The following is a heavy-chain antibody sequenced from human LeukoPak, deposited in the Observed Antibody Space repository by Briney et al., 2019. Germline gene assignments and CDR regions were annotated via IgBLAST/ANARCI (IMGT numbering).Heavy chain of an antibody. CDR3: SSLDGYNHFR. D-gene: IGHD5-24*01. CDR1: GFTFRDSN. CDR2: ISPKAHNYAT. V-gene: IGHV3-73*01. J-gene: IGHJ4*02. Sequence: GGSLRLSCAASGFTFRDSNMHWVRQASGKGLEWVGLISPKAHNYATIYSASVNGRFTISKDDSKNTAYLQMNSLKTEDTAVYFCSSLDGYNHFRWGQGTLVTVSP.